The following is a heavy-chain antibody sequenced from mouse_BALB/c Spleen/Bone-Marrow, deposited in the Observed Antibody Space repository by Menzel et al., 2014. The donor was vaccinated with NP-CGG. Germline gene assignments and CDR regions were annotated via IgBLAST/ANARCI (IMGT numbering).Heavy chain of an antibody. V-gene: IGHV5-6-3*01. D-gene: IGHD2-1*01. J-gene: IGHJ2*01. CDR2: INSNGGST. Sequence: EMMLVESGGGLVQPGGSLKLSCAASGFTFSNYGMSWVRQTPDKRLELVATINSNGGSTYYPDSVKGRFTISRDTAKNTLYLQMSSLKSEETAMYYCVRGNYGNYVDYFDFWGQGTTLTVSS. CDR3: VRGNYGNYVDYFDF. CDR1: GFTFSNYG.